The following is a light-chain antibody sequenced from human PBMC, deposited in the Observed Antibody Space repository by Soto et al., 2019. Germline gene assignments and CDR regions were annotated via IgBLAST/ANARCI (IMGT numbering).Light chain of an antibody. Sequence: DIVMTQSPSTLSVSPGERATLSCRARQSVSSNLACYQKKPGQAPRLLIYGATFRSTGISARCSGSGCGTEFTLTISRLQSEDFTVYYCQRYNNWWTFGGGTKVDIK. CDR2: GAT. CDR3: QRYNNWWT. CDR1: QSVSSN. J-gene: IGKJ4*02. V-gene: IGKV3-15*01.